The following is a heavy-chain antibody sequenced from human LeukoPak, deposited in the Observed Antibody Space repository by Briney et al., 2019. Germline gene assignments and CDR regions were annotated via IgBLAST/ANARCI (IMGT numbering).Heavy chain of an antibody. CDR2: IRSKANSYAT. Sequence: PGGSLRLSCAASGFTFSGSAMHWVRQASGKGLEWVGRIRSKANSYATAYAASVKGRFTISRDDSKNTAYLQMNSLKTEDTAVYYCTTDPWDYDSSGPIWPEYFQHWGQGTLVTVSS. J-gene: IGHJ1*01. D-gene: IGHD3-22*01. V-gene: IGHV3-73*01. CDR1: GFTFSGSA. CDR3: TTDPWDYDSSGPIWPEYFQH.